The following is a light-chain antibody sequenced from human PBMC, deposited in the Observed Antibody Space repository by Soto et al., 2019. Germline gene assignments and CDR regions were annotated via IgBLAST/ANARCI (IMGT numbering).Light chain of an antibody. CDR3: SSQTSSSTLVL. V-gene: IGLV2-14*01. CDR2: DVT. CDR1: SSDVGAYNY. Sequence: QSVLTQPASVSGSPGQSITISCTGTSSDVGAYNYVSWYQQYPGKAPKLMIYDVTNRPSGVSNRCSGSKSGNTASLTISGLQAEDEADYYCSSQTSSSTLVLFGGGTKLTVL. J-gene: IGLJ3*02.